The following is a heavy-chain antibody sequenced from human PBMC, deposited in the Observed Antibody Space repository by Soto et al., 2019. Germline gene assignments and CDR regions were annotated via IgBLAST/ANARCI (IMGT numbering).Heavy chain of an antibody. V-gene: IGHV3-23*01. D-gene: IGHD6-13*01. Sequence: EVQLLESGGGLVQPGGSLRLSCTGSGFTFSSYAMNWVRQAPGKGLECVPTISGSGGTTYYADSVKGRFTISRDNSKNTLYLQMSSLRAEDTAVYYCAKNGRAAAMYNWFDPWGQGTLVTVSS. J-gene: IGHJ5*02. CDR3: AKNGRAAAMYNWFDP. CDR2: ISGSGGTT. CDR1: GFTFSSYA.